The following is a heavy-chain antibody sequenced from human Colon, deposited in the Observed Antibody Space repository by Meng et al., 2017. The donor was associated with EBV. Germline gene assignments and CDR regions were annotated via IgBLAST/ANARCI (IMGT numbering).Heavy chain of an antibody. CDR2: IYYSGST. Sequence: QWRLQESGPGMVKPSQPLSLTCTVSGGSVSSGGYYWTWIRQHPGKGLEWFGHIYYSGSTFYNPSLKRRVIISIDTSKNQFSLNLRSVTAADTAVYYCARVSSGWDYFDYWGQGTLVTVSS. CDR1: GGSVSSGGYY. J-gene: IGHJ4*02. CDR3: ARVSSGWDYFDY. D-gene: IGHD6-19*01. V-gene: IGHV4-31*03.